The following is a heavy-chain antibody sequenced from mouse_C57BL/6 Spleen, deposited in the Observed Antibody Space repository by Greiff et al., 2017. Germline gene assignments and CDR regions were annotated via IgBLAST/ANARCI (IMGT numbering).Heavy chain of an antibody. CDR1: GYAFSSYW. CDR2: IYPGDGDT. CDR3: ARFDYDYEALYYYAMDY. V-gene: IGHV1-80*01. J-gene: IGHJ4*01. Sequence: LVESGAELVKPGASVKISCKASGYAFSSYWMNWVKQRPGKGLEWIGQIYPGDGDTNYNGKFKGKATLTADKSSSTAYMQLSSLTSEDSAVYFCARFDYDYEALYYYAMDYWGQGTSVTVSS. D-gene: IGHD2-4*01.